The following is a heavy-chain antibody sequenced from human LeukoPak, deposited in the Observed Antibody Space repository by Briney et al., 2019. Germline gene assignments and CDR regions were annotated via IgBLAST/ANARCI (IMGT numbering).Heavy chain of an antibody. CDR1: GFTFSSYG. J-gene: IGHJ5*01. CDR3: ARARRSGGITLIRGVKDRGWFDS. Sequence: GGSLRLSCAASGFTFSSYGMHWVRRAPGKGLEGVAFIRPDGDNKYYADSVKGRFTISRDNSKNTLYLQMNSLRAEDTAVHYCARARRSGGITLIRGVKDRGWFDSWGQGTLVTVSS. V-gene: IGHV3-30*02. D-gene: IGHD3-10*01. CDR2: IRPDGDNK.